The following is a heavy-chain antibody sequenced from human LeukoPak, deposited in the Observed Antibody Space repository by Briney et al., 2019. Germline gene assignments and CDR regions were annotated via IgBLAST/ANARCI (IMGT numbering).Heavy chain of an antibody. J-gene: IGHJ4*02. CDR3: ARDKPAEAALDF. CDR2: INPNSGGT. Sequence: ASVKVSCNASGYTFTGYYIHWVRQAPGQGLEWMGWINPNSGGTNYAQKFQGRVTMTRDRSINTAYMDLRSLTYDDTAVYYCARDKPAEAALDFWGQGTLVTVSS. V-gene: IGHV1-2*02. CDR1: GYTFTGYY.